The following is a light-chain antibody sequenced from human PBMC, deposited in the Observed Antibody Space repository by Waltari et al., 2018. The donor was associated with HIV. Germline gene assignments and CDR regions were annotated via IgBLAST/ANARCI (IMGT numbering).Light chain of an antibody. CDR3: CSYAGITTWV. J-gene: IGLJ3*02. Sequence: QSALTQPASVSGSPGQSITISCTGTSNDLGRYDLVSWYQHKPGRAPNLIIYDVTKWPAGVSHRFSGSKSGATASLTISGLQAEDEADYYCCSYAGITTWVFGGGTKVTVL. CDR2: DVT. V-gene: IGLV2-23*02. CDR1: SNDLGRYDL.